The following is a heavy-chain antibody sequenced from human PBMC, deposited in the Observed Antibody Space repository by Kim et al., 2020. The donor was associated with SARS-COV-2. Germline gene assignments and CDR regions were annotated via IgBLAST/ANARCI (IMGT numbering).Heavy chain of an antibody. D-gene: IGHD3-16*01. CDR2: INHSGST. CDR1: GGSFSGYY. V-gene: IGHV4-34*01. J-gene: IGHJ4*02. CDR3: ARGLGDYFDY. Sequence: SETLSLTCAVYGGSFSGYYWSWIRQPPGKGLEWIGEINHSGSTNYNPSLKSRVTISVDTSKNQFSLKLSSVTAADTAVYYCARGLGDYFDYWGQGTLVT.